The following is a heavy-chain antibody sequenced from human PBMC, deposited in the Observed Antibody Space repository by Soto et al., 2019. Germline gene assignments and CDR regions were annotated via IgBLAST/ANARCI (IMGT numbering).Heavy chain of an antibody. CDR2: TNYSGTT. CDR1: GGSISSGCYY. V-gene: IGHV4-31*03. Sequence: QVQLQESGPGLVKPSQTLSLTCTVSGGSISSGCYYWSWLRQHPGKGLEWIGYTNYSGTTYYNPSLKTRVYMSVKLSKNQFSLKLSTVTSADTAFYSGARTASISISAVVKYYYYYCDRDVWSEGTTVTVSS. J-gene: IGHJ6*02. CDR3: ARTASISISAVVKYYYYYCDRDV. D-gene: IGHD3-3*01.